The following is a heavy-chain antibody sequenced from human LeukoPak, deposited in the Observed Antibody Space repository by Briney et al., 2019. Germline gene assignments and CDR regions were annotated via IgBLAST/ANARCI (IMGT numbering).Heavy chain of an antibody. J-gene: IGHJ5*01. CDR2: ISSSNSYI. D-gene: IGHD6-6*01. V-gene: IGHV3-21*01. Sequence: GGSLRLSCAASGFTFNTYSMNWVRQAPGKGLEWVSFISSSNSYIYYADSVKGRFTISRDNAKNSLYLQMSSLRVEDTAVYYCTRDPRHFDSCGQGTLVTVSS. CDR3: TRDPRHFDS. CDR1: GFTFNTYS.